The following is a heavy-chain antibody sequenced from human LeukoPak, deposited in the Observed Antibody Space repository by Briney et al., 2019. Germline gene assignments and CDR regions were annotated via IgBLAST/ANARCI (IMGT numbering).Heavy chain of an antibody. Sequence: ASVKVSCKASGYTFTDYFMHWVRQAPGQGLEWMGWINPNSGGTNYAQKFQGRVTMTRDTSISTAYMELSRLRSDDTAVYYCARRYSSSWYAADRYYYYYMDVWGKGTTVTVSS. CDR1: GYTFTDYF. V-gene: IGHV1-2*02. J-gene: IGHJ6*03. CDR3: ARRYSSSWYAADRYYYYYMDV. CDR2: INPNSGGT. D-gene: IGHD6-13*01.